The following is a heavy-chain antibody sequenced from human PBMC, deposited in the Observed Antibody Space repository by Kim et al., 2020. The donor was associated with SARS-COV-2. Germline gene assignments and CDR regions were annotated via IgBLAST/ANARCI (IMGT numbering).Heavy chain of an antibody. CDR3: AKDFGFIVGGYFDL. Sequence: GGSLRLSCAASGFTFDDYAMHWVRQAPGKGLEWVSGISWNSGSIGYADSVKGRFTISRDNAKNSLYLQMNSLRAEDTALYYCAKDFGFIVGGYFDLWGRGTLVTVSS. V-gene: IGHV3-9*01. D-gene: IGHD2-21*01. CDR2: ISWNSGSI. J-gene: IGHJ2*01. CDR1: GFTFDDYA.